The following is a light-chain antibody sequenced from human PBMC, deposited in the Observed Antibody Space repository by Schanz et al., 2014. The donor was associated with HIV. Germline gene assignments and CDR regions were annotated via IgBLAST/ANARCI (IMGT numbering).Light chain of an antibody. CDR3: ATWDDSLNAWV. CDR2: DNN. V-gene: IGLV1-51*01. CDR1: SSNVGHNY. J-gene: IGLJ3*02. Sequence: QSVLTQPPSVSAAPGQKVTISCSGSSSNVGHNYVSWYQQLPGAAPKLLISDNNQRPSGIPDRFSGSKSGTSASLAISGLQSEDEADYYCATWDDSLNAWVFGGGTKLTVL.